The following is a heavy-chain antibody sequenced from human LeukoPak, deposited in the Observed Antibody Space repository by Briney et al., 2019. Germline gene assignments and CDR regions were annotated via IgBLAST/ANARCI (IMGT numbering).Heavy chain of an antibody. CDR1: GYTFTSYY. V-gene: IGHV1-46*01. Sequence: ASVKVSCKASGYTFTSYYMHWVRQAPGQGLEWMGIINPSGGSTSYAQKFQGRVTMTRDTSTSTVYMELSSPRSEDTAVYYCARDYPVAVYGMDVWGQGTTVTVSS. D-gene: IGHD4-17*01. J-gene: IGHJ6*02. CDR2: INPSGGST. CDR3: ARDYPVAVYGMDV.